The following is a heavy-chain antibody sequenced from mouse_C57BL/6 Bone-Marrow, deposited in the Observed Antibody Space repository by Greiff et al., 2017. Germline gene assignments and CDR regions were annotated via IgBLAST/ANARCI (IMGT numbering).Heavy chain of an antibody. CDR3: AREFITTVVAFDY. J-gene: IGHJ2*01. CDR1: GFNIKDDY. D-gene: IGHD1-1*01. V-gene: IGHV14-4*01. CDR2: IDPENGDT. Sequence: VQLQQSGAELVRPGASVKLSCTASGFNIKDDYMHWVKQRPEQGLEWIGWIDPENGDTEYASKFQGKATITADTSSNTAYMQLSSLTTEDSAIYYCAREFITTVVAFDYWGQGTTLTVSS.